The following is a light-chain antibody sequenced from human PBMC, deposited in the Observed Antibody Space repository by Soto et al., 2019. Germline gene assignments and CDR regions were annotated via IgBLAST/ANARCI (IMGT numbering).Light chain of an antibody. CDR1: QGIRDD. CDR3: LQDYDYPYS. J-gene: IGKJ2*01. CDR2: AAS. V-gene: IGKV1-6*01. Sequence: AIQMTQSPSSLSASVGDRVTITCRASQGIRDDLGWYQQKPGKAPKLLIYAASNLQSGVPSRISGSGSGTDFTLIISSLQPEDFATYYCLQDYDYPYSFGQGTKLEIK.